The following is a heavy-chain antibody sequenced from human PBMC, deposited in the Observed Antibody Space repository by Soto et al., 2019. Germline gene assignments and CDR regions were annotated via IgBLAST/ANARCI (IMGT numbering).Heavy chain of an antibody. Sequence: QVQLQESGPGLVKPSETLSLTCTVSGGSIDGRNCAWIRQPPGQGLEWLGYVYYDGGSSYNPSVKSRLAPSRDTSKSQCSLQWRSVTAADTAVYYCVRQGIGNLHGLVDVWGRGTTVTVSS. CDR2: VYYDGGS. J-gene: IGHJ6*02. V-gene: IGHV4-59*08. D-gene: IGHD3-10*01. CDR3: VRQGIGNLHGLVDV. CDR1: GGSIDGRN.